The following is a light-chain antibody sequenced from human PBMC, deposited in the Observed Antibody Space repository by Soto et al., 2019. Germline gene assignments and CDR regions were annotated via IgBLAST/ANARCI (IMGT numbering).Light chain of an antibody. CDR3: QQYGSLSWT. CDR2: GAS. Sequence: VLTQSPVTLSLSPGERATIYCRASQSGSSNLACYQQKPGQAPRLRIYGASSRATGIPDRFSGSGSGKDFTLTISRLEPADVAVYYCQQYGSLSWTFGQGTKVDIK. J-gene: IGKJ1*01. V-gene: IGKV3-20*01. CDR1: QSGSSN.